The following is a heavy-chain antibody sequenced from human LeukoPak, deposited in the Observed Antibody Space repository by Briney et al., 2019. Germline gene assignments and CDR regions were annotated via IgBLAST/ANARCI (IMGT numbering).Heavy chain of an antibody. V-gene: IGHV3-23*01. J-gene: IGHJ5*02. CDR3: ARVAGWHWFDP. Sequence: GGALRLSCAASGFTFSSYDMTWVRQAPGRGLEWVSSIRPSGDNTYYGDSLKGRFTISRENSKNTIYLQMNNMRVDDTAVYYCARVAGWHWFDPWGQGTLVTVSS. D-gene: IGHD6-19*01. CDR1: GFTFSSYD. CDR2: IRPSGDNT.